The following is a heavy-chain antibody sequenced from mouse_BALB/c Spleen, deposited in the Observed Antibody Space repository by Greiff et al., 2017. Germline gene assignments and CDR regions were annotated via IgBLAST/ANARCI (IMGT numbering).Heavy chain of an antibody. CDR1: GYTFTSYW. D-gene: IGHD2-1*01. J-gene: IGHJ4*01. Sequence: VQLQQPGAELVRPGASVKLSCKASGYTFTSYWINWVKQRPGQGLEWIGNIYPSDSYTNYNQKFKDKATLTVDKSSSTAYMQLSSPTSEDSAVYYCTGGNYQGYAMDYWGQGTSVTVSS. CDR3: TGGNYQGYAMDY. V-gene: IGHV1-69*02. CDR2: IYPSDSYT.